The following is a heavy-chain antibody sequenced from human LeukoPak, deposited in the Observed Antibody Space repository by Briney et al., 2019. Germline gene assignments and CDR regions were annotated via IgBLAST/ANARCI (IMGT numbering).Heavy chain of an antibody. J-gene: IGHJ4*02. CDR3: TRDAVTANGYFDY. CDR2: IKSKTDGGTT. CDR1: GFTFSNAW. Sequence: GGSLRLSCAASGFTFSNAWMTWVRQAPGKGLEWVGRIKSKTDGGTTDYAAPVKGRFTISRDDSENTLYLQMNSLKTEDTAVYYCTRDAVTANGYFDYWGQGTLVTVSS. V-gene: IGHV3-15*01. D-gene: IGHD2-21*02.